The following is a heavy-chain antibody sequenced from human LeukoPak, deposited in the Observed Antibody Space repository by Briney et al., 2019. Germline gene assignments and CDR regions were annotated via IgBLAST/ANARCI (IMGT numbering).Heavy chain of an antibody. V-gene: IGHV3-7*01. Sequence: PGGCLRLSCAASGFTFSNYWMSWVRQAPGKGLEWVANIKQDGSEKYYVDSVKGRFTISRDNAKNSLYLQMNSLRADDTALYYCARGYCSSTSCFSAGLKDFWGQGTLVTVSS. CDR1: GFTFSNYW. CDR2: IKQDGSEK. CDR3: ARGYCSSTSCFSAGLKDF. J-gene: IGHJ4*02. D-gene: IGHD2-2*01.